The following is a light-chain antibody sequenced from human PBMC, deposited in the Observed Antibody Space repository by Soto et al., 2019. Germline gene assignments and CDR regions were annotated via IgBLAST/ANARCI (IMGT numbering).Light chain of an antibody. CDR1: SSYVGSYNL. CDR3: CSYAGSSTYV. CDR2: EVS. J-gene: IGLJ1*01. V-gene: IGLV2-23*02. Sequence: QSVLTQPASVSGSPGQSITISCTGTSSYVGSYNLVSWYQQHPGKAPKLMIYEVSKRPSGVSNRFSGSKSGNTASLTISGLQAEDEADYYCCSYAGSSTYVFGTGTQLTVL.